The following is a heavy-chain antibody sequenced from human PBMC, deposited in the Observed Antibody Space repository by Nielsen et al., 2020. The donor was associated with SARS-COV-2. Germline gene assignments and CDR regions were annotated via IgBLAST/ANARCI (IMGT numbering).Heavy chain of an antibody. CDR2: IRSKANSYAT. CDR3: TFVHDYYYYGMDV. Sequence: GESLKISCVASGFTFSGSAMHWVRQASGKGLEWVGCIRSKANSYATAYAASVKGRFTISRDDSKNTAYLQMNSLKTEDTAVYYCTFVHDYYYYGMDVWGQGTTVTVSS. CDR1: GFTFSGSA. D-gene: IGHD6-6*01. V-gene: IGHV3-73*01. J-gene: IGHJ6*02.